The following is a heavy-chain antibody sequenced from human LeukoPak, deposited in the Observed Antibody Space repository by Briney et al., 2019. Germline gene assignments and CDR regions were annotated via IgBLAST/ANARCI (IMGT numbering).Heavy chain of an antibody. D-gene: IGHD3-22*01. CDR3: ARAPYYLGQFDY. CDR1: GFTFSSYA. Sequence: SGGSLRLSCAASGFTFSSYAMSWVRQAPGKGLEWVSAISGSGGSTYYADSVKGRFTISRDNAKNSLYLQMNSLRAEDTAVYYCARAPYYLGQFDYRGQGTLVTVSS. J-gene: IGHJ4*02. V-gene: IGHV3-23*01. CDR2: ISGSGGST.